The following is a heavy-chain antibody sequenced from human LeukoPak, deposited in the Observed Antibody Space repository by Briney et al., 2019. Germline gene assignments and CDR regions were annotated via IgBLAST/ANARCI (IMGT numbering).Heavy chain of an antibody. D-gene: IGHD6-13*01. CDR3: ARENSNSWYLDY. Sequence: SETLSLTCTVSGGSISGYYWSWIRQPPGKGLEWIGYIYYTGSTNYNPSLKSRVTISVDTSKNQFSLSLRSVTAAGTAVYYCARENSNSWYLDYWGQGTLVTVSS. V-gene: IGHV4-59*01. J-gene: IGHJ4*02. CDR1: GGSISGYY. CDR2: IYYTGST.